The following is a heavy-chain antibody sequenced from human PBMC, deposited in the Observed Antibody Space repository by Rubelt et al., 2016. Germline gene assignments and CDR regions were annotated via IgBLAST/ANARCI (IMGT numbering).Heavy chain of an antibody. CDR1: GGSITSSSHY. CDR2: IHYSGHI. D-gene: IGHD5-24*01. J-gene: IGHJ4*02. CDR3: ARGGHRDGYNYHFDY. V-gene: IGHV4-39*07. Sequence: QLHLQESGPGLVKPSETLSLTCTVSGGSITSSSHYWAWIRQPPGKGLEWIASIHYSGHITYNPSLQIRVTISLDTSASQFSRKLNAVTAADTAVYYCARGGHRDGYNYHFDYWGQGTLVTFSS.